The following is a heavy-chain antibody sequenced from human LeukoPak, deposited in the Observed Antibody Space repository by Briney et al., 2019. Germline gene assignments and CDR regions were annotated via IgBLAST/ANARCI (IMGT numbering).Heavy chain of an antibody. J-gene: IGHJ4*02. Sequence: PGGSLRHSCAASGFTFSNYNMNRVRQAPGKGLEWVSSISSSNNYIYYADSVKGRFTISRDNAKNSLYLQMNSLRAEDTAVYYCARRSPNYYFDYWGQGTPVTVSS. CDR3: ARRSPNYYFDY. CDR1: GFTFSNYN. CDR2: ISSSNNYI. V-gene: IGHV3-21*01.